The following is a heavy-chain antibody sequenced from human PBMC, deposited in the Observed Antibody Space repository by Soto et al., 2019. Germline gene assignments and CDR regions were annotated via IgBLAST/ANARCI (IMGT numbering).Heavy chain of an antibody. CDR3: AKDHATYGPNWIDS. Sequence: EVQLLESGGGLVQPGGSLRLSCAASGFTFSSYAMSWVRQTPGKGLEWVSTLSGSGGTTYYADSVKGQFTISRDNSKSTRYSQINSLTAEDTAVYYCAKDHATYGPNWIDSCGQGTLVTVSS. CDR1: GFTFSSYA. CDR2: LSGSGGTT. V-gene: IGHV3-23*01. J-gene: IGHJ5*01. D-gene: IGHD3-10*01.